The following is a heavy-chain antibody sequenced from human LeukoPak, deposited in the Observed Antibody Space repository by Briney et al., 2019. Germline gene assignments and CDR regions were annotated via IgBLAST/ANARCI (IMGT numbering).Heavy chain of an antibody. Sequence: ASLKVSCMASGYTFTGYYMYWVRQAPGQGLEWMGWINANNGDTEYARKFQGRVTMTRDTSINSAHMELKNLASDDTAVYYCARGGSSSWSSPHWYLDLWGRGTLVTVSS. CDR2: INANNGDT. CDR1: GYTFTGYY. J-gene: IGHJ2*01. D-gene: IGHD6-13*01. V-gene: IGHV1-2*02. CDR3: ARGGSSSWSSPHWYLDL.